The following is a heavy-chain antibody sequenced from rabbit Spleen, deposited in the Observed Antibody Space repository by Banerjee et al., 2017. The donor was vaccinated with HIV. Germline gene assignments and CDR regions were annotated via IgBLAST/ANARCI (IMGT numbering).Heavy chain of an antibody. CDR1: GIDFSGTVY. CDR3: ARAINNGGEWYL. Sequence: QSLEESGGDLVKPEGSLTLTCAASGIDFSGTVYVCWVRQAPGKGLEWIACIFVGGTDSTYYASWAKGRFTISKTSSTTVTLQMTSLTAADTATYFCARAINNGGEWYLWGPGTLVTVS. CDR2: IFVGGTDST. J-gene: IGHJ4*01. V-gene: IGHV1S40*01. D-gene: IGHD1-1*01.